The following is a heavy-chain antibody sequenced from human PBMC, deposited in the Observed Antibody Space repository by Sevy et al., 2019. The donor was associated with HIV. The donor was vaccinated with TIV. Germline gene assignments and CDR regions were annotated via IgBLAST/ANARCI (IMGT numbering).Heavy chain of an antibody. J-gene: IGHJ4*02. CDR1: GSTLTKLS. CDR2: FDPEDGET. V-gene: IGHV1-24*01. D-gene: IGHD3-22*01. CDR3: AITKDYYDSSGYPFDD. Sequence: ASVKVSCKVSGSTLTKLSMHWVRQAPGKGLEWMATFDPEDGETIYAQKFQGRVTMTEDTSTDTAYMELSSLRYEDTAVYYCAITKDYYDSSGYPFDDWSQGTLVTVSS.